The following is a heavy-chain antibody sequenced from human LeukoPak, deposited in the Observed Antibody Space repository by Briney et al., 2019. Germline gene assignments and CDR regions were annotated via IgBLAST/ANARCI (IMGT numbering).Heavy chain of an antibody. CDR1: GGSISNYY. V-gene: IGHV4-59*12. CDR3: AREGGPYRPLDY. J-gene: IGHJ4*02. Sequence: PSETLSLTCTVSGGSISNYYWSWFRQPPGKGLEWIGYIYYSGSTNYNPSLKSRVTISVDTSKSQFSLKLSSVTAADTAVYYCAREGGPYRPLDYSGQGTLVTVSS. CDR2: IYYSGST.